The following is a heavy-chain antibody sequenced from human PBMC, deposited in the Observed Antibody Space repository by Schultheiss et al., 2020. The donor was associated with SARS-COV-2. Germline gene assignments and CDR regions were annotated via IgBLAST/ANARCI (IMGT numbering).Heavy chain of an antibody. V-gene: IGHV4-38-2*01. CDR3: ARLHYHYGMDV. CDR1: GSSISSDYY. J-gene: IGHJ6*02. Sequence: SETLSLTCAVSGSSISSDYYWGWIRQPPGKGLEWIGSIHYSGTTYYNPSLKSRVTISVDTSKNQFSLMLSSLTAADTAVYYCARLHYHYGMDVWGQGTTVTVSS. CDR2: IHYSGTT.